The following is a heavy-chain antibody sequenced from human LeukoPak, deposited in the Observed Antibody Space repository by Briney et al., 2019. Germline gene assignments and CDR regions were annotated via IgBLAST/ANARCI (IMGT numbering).Heavy chain of an antibody. D-gene: IGHD2-8*01. Sequence: ASVKVSCKASGYTFTSYGISWVREAPGQGLEWMGWISAYNGNTNYAQKLQGRVTMTTDTSTSTAYMELRSLRSDDTAVYYCAREDCTNDVCYTSFDYWGQGTLVTVSS. V-gene: IGHV1-18*01. J-gene: IGHJ4*02. CDR2: ISAYNGNT. CDR1: GYTFTSYG. CDR3: AREDCTNDVCYTSFDY.